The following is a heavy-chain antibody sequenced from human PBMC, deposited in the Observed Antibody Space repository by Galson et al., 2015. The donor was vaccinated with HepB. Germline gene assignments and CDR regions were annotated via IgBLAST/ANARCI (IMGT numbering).Heavy chain of an antibody. CDR1: GFTVSNNY. V-gene: IGHV3-53*01. CDR2: IYNGGDT. J-gene: IGHJ3*02. Sequence: SLRLSCAASGFTVSNNYMGWVRQAPGKGLEWVSVIYNGGDTHYVDSVKGRFTISRDNSKNTLCLQMNSLRAEDTAVYYCTKPLVGAGAFLIWGQGTMVTVSS. CDR3: TKPLVGAGAFLI. D-gene: IGHD1-26*01.